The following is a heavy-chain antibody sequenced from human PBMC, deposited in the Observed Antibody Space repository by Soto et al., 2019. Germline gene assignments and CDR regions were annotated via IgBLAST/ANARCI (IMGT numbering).Heavy chain of an antibody. CDR2: ISAYNGNT. D-gene: IGHD3-3*01. J-gene: IGHJ3*02. CDR1: GYTFTSYG. CDR3: ARFGFGVVIDDAFDI. Sequence: ASVKVSCKASGYTFTSYGIIWLRQATGQGLEWMGWISAYNGNTNYAQKLQGRVTMTTDTSTSTAYMEMRSLRSDDTAVYYCARFGFGVVIDDAFDIWGQGTMVTVSS. V-gene: IGHV1-18*01.